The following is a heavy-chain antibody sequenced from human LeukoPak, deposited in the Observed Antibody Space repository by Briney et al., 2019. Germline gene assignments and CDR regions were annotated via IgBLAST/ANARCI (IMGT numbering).Heavy chain of an antibody. J-gene: IGHJ4*02. D-gene: IGHD6-13*01. CDR2: INTDGSST. CDR1: GFTFSSYW. Sequence: GGSLRLSCAASGFTFSSYWMHWVRQAPGKGLVWVSRINTDGSSTSYADSVKGRFTISRDSATNTLYLQLNSLRAEDTAVYYCAREYSSSWSPLYYFDYCGQATLVTVSS. V-gene: IGHV3-74*01. CDR3: AREYSSSWSPLYYFDY.